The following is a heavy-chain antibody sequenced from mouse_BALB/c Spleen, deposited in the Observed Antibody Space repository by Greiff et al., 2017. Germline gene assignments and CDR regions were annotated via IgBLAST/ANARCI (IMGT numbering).Heavy chain of an antibody. J-gene: IGHJ3*01. CDR1: GFNIKDTY. D-gene: IGHD1-1*01. Sequence: AQLQQSGAELVKPGASVKLSCTASGFNIKDTYMHWVKQRPEQGLEWIGRIDPANGNTKYDPKFQGKATITADTSSNTAYLQLSSLTSEDTAVYYCARSYYYGSSGFAYWGQGTLVTVSA. CDR3: ARSYYYGSSGFAY. V-gene: IGHV14-3*02. CDR2: IDPANGNT.